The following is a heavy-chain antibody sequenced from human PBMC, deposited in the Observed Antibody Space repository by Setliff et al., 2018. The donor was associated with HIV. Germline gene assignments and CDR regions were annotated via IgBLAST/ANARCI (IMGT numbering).Heavy chain of an antibody. CDR2: IYHRGSP. CDR3: ARAGGYSSPLGY. Sequence: SETLSLTCTVSGRPITSYYWTWIRQPPGKGLEWIANIYHRGSPHNNPSVKSRVTISVDTSKSQFSLKLSSVTAADTAVYYCARAGGYSSPLGYWGQGTLVTVSS. J-gene: IGHJ4*02. CDR1: GRPITSYY. V-gene: IGHV4-59*01. D-gene: IGHD6-13*01.